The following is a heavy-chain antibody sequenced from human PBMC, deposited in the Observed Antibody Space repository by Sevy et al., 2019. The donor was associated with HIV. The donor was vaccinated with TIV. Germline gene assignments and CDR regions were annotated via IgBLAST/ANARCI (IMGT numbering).Heavy chain of an antibody. V-gene: IGHV4-59*01. Sequence: SETLSLTCSVSGGSISSYYWTWVRQPPGRGLEWIGFIYYTGSTDYNPSLKSRVTMSLDTSKNLFALKLSSVTAADTALYYCARDSSSIPRILDYWGQGTLVTVSS. D-gene: IGHD6-6*01. CDR3: ARDSSSIPRILDY. CDR2: IYYTGST. CDR1: GGSISSYY. J-gene: IGHJ4*02.